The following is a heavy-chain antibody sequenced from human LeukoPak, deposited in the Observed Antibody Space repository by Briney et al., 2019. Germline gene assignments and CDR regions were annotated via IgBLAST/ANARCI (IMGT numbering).Heavy chain of an antibody. CDR2: IYYSGST. CDR3: ARSHSVWTSFDY. J-gene: IGHJ4*02. Sequence: SETLSLTCTVSGGTISSYYWSWIRQPPGMGLEWIGYIYYSGSTNYNPSLKSRVTISVDTSKNQFSLKLSSVTAADTAVYYCARSHSVWTSFDYWGQGTLVTVSS. D-gene: IGHD3/OR15-3a*01. V-gene: IGHV4-59*01. CDR1: GGTISSYY.